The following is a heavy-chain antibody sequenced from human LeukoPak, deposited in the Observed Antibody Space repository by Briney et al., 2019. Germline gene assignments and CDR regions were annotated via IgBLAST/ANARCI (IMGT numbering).Heavy chain of an antibody. D-gene: IGHD1-26*01. J-gene: IGHJ6*02. CDR3: ATDLVGATSALGYYYYGMDV. V-gene: IGHV1-24*01. Sequence: ASVKVSCKVSRYTLTELSMHWVRQAPGKGLEWMGGFDPEDGETIYAQKFQGRVTMTEDTSTDTAYMELSSLRSEDTAVYYCATDLVGATSALGYYYYGMDVWGQGTTVTVSS. CDR2: FDPEDGET. CDR1: RYTLTELS.